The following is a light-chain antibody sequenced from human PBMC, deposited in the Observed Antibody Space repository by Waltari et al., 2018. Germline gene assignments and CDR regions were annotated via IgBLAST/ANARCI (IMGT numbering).Light chain of an antibody. J-gene: IGLJ3*02. Sequence: QLVLTQSPSASASLGASVKLTCTLSSGHSSNVIAWLQQQPEKGPRYLMKVNSDGSHSKGDGIPDRFSGSSSGAERYLTISSLQSDDEADYYCQTGGHGTWVFGGGTKLTVL. V-gene: IGLV4-69*01. CDR2: VNSDGSH. CDR1: SGHSSNV. CDR3: QTGGHGTWV.